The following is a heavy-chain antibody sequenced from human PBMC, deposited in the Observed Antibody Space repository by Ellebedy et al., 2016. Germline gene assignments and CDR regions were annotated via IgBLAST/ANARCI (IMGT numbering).Heavy chain of an antibody. J-gene: IGHJ4*02. V-gene: IGHV1-69*13. Sequence: SVKVSCXASGGTFSSYAISWVRQAPGQGLEWMGGIIPIFGTANYAQKFQGRVTITADESTSTAYMELSSLRSEDTAVYYCARDRGSGSYFAWDYWGQGTLVTVSS. CDR2: IIPIFGTA. CDR1: GGTFSSYA. CDR3: ARDRGSGSYFAWDY. D-gene: IGHD3-10*01.